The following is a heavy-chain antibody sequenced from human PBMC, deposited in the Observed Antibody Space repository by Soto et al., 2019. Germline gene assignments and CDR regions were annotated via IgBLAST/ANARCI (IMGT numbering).Heavy chain of an antibody. J-gene: IGHJ4*02. CDR3: ARDGVGATTFFGYFDY. CDR1: GFTFSGYG. Sequence: QVQLVESGGGVVQPGRSLSLSCAASGFTFSGYGMHWVRQATGKGLEWVAITRHDGSNTYYADSLRGRFTISRDNSKKALSLQMDSLRAEDTAVYYCARDGVGATTFFGYFDYWGQGTLVTVSS. CDR2: TRHDGSNT. D-gene: IGHD1-26*01. V-gene: IGHV3-33*01.